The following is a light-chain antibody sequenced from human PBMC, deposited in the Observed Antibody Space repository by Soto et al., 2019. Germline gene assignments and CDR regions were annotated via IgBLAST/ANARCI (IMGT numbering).Light chain of an antibody. Sequence: SLLTQPPSASGSPGQSVTISCTGTSSDVGAYNYVSWYQQHPGKAPKLMIYEVSKRPSGVPDRFSGSKSGNTASLTVSGLQAEDEADYYCSSYARTYNLDCFGSGTEVTGL. CDR3: SSYARTYNLDC. J-gene: IGLJ1*01. CDR1: SSDVGAYNY. V-gene: IGLV2-8*01. CDR2: EVS.